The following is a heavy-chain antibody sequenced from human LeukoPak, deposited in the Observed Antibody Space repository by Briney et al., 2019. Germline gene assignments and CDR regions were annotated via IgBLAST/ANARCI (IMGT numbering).Heavy chain of an antibody. V-gene: IGHV4-31*03. CDR1: GGSISSGAYY. CDR3: ARYAGYGDHTPFDY. CDR2: IYYSGST. D-gene: IGHD5-12*01. J-gene: IGHJ4*02. Sequence: SETLPLTCTVSGGSISSGAYYWSWIRQHPGKGLEWIGYIYYSGSTYYNPSLKSRVIISVDTSKNQFSLKLSSVTAADTAVYYCARYAGYGDHTPFDYWGQGTLVTVSS.